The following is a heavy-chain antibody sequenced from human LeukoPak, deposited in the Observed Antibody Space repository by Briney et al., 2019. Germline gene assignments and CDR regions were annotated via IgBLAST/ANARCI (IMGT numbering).Heavy chain of an antibody. CDR2: ISGSGGST. CDR1: GFTFSSYA. J-gene: IGHJ4*02. CDR3: ANGPLYEGTPVDY. V-gene: IGHV3-23*01. Sequence: PVGSLRLSCAASGFTFSSYAMSWVRQAPGKGLEWVSAISGSGGSTYYADSVKGRFTISRDNSKNTLYLQMNSLRAEDTAVYYCANGPLYEGTPVDYWGQGTLVTVSS. D-gene: IGHD3-3*01.